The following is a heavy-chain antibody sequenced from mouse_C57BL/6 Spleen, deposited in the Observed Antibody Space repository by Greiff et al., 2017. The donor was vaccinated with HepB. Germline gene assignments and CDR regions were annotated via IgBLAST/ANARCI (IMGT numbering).Heavy chain of an antibody. V-gene: IGHV7-3*01. Sequence: EVKVVESGGGLVQPGGSLSLSCAASGFTFTDYYMSWVRQPPGKALEWLGFIRNKANGYTTEYSASVKGRFTISRDNSQSILYLQMNALRAEDSATYYCARYDDGPFAYWGQGTLVTVSA. CDR2: IRNKANGYTT. D-gene: IGHD2-3*01. CDR1: GFTFTDYY. CDR3: ARYDDGPFAY. J-gene: IGHJ3*01.